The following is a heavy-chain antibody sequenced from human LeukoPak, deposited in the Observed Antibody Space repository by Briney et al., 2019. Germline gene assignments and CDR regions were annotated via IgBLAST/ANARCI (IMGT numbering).Heavy chain of an antibody. CDR2: LYYSGST. CDR1: GGSFSSTEFS. CDR3: ARLSKGRYFDYIFDY. V-gene: IGHV4-39*01. Sequence: SETLSLTCTVSGGSFSSTEFSWGWLPPPPGKDLQWVGNLYYSGSTSYHPSHNSRVTISVDTSKNQFSLKMTAETAADTAVYYCARLSKGRYFDYIFDYWGQGSLVTVSS. J-gene: IGHJ4*02. D-gene: IGHD3-9*01.